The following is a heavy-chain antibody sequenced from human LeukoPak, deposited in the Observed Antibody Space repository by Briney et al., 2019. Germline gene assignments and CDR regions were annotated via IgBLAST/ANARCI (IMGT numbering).Heavy chain of an antibody. V-gene: IGHV1-18*01. J-gene: IGHJ4*02. Sequence: ASVKVSCKASGYTFRKYAISWVRQAPGHGLEWMGWISAYNGNTNYAQKVQGRVSMTTDTSTSTAYMELRSLRSDDTAVYFCARAFNTPSLTGYCNFDYWGQGTLVTVSS. CDR3: ARAFNTPSLTGYCNFDY. CDR1: GYTFRKYA. D-gene: IGHD3-9*01. CDR2: ISAYNGNT.